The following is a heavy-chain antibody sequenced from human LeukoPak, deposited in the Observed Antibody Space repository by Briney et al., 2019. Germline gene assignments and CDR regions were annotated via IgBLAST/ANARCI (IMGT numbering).Heavy chain of an antibody. CDR1: GFRFSDYS. D-gene: IGHD5-24*01. Sequence: QTGGSLRLSCAASGFRFSDYSMNWVRQAPGKGLEWISYIGIDSGNTNYADSVKGRFTVSGDKAKKALYLQMNSLRVGDTAVYYCARDYKYAFDNWGQGTLVTVSS. J-gene: IGHJ4*02. CDR2: IGIDSGNT. V-gene: IGHV3-48*01. CDR3: ARDYKYAFDN.